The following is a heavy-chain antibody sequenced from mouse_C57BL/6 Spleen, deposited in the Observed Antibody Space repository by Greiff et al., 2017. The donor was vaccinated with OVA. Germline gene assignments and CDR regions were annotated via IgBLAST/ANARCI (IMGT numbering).Heavy chain of an antibody. J-gene: IGHJ1*03. V-gene: IGHV2-2*01. Sequence: VMLVESGPGLVQPSQSLSITCTVSGFSLTSYGVHWVRQSPGKGLEWLGVIWSGGSTDYNAAFISRLSISKDNSKSQVFFKMNSLQADDTAIYYCARNYYSNWYFDVWGTGTTVTVSS. CDR2: IWSGGST. D-gene: IGHD2-5*01. CDR1: GFSLTSYG. CDR3: ARNYYSNWYFDV.